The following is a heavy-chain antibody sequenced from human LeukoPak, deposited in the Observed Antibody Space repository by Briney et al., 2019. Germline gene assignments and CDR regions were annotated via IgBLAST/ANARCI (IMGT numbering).Heavy chain of an antibody. Sequence: PGGSLRLSCAASGFTFSSYSMNWVRQAPGKGLEWVSSISSSSTYIHYADSVKGRFTISRDNAKNSLYLQMNSLRAEDTAVYYCARAAKFEFYFDYWGQGTLVTVSS. CDR2: ISSSSTYI. D-gene: IGHD3-10*01. J-gene: IGHJ4*02. CDR1: GFTFSSYS. V-gene: IGHV3-21*01. CDR3: ARAAKFEFYFDY.